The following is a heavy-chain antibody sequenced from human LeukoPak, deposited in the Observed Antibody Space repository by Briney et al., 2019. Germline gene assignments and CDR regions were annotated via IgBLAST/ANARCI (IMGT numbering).Heavy chain of an antibody. V-gene: IGHV4-34*01. CDR2: INHSGST. D-gene: IGHD6-19*01. CDR3: ARHPKQWLVPDNWFDP. Sequence: PSETLSLTCAVYGGSFSGYYWSWIRQPPGKGLEWIGEINHSGSTNYNPSLKSRVTISVDTSKNQFSLKLSSVTAADTAVYYCARHPKQWLVPDNWFDPWGQGTLVTVSS. CDR1: GGSFSGYY. J-gene: IGHJ5*02.